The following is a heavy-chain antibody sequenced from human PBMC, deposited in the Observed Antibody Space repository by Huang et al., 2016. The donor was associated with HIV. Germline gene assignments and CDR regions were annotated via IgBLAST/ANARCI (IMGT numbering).Heavy chain of an antibody. V-gene: IGHV3-30-3*01. CDR2: ISNDGINN. Sequence: QVQLVESGGGVVQPGRSLRLSCAASGFPFNNHAMHWVRQAPGKGVDWVAVISNDGINNYYADSVKGRFTISRDSSKSTLFLHMTSLRTEDTAVYYCARAKDTWDAYDIWGQGTMVIVSS. D-gene: IGHD5-18*01. CDR1: GFPFNNHA. J-gene: IGHJ3*02. CDR3: ARAKDTWDAYDI.